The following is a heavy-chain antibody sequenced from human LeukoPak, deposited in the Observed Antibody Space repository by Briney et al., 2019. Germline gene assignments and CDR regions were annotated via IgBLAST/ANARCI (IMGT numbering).Heavy chain of an antibody. Sequence: ASVKVPCKASGYTFTSYGISWVRQAPGQGLEWMGWISAYNGNTNYAQKLQGRVTMTTDTSTSTAYMELRSLRSDDTAVYYCARRAAVAVYGNYWGQGTLVTVSS. CDR1: GYTFTSYG. CDR2: ISAYNGNT. CDR3: ARRAAVAVYGNY. J-gene: IGHJ4*02. D-gene: IGHD6-19*01. V-gene: IGHV1-18*01.